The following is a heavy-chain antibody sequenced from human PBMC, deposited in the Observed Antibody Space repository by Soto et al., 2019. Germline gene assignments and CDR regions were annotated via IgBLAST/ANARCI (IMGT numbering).Heavy chain of an antibody. V-gene: IGHV4-34*01. CDR3: ARRVYSSSVVGYYGMDV. CDR2: INHSGST. Sequence: NPSETLSLTCAVYGGSFSGYYWSWIRQPPGKGLEWIGEINHSGSTNYNPSLKSRVTISVDTSKNQFFLKLSSVTAADTAVYYCARRVYSSSVVGYYGMDVWGQGTTVTVSS. CDR1: GGSFSGYY. J-gene: IGHJ6*02. D-gene: IGHD6-6*01.